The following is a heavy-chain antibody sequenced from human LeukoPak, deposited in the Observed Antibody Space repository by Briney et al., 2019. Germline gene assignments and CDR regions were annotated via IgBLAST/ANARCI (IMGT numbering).Heavy chain of an antibody. CDR2: ISAYNGNT. CDR3: ARGVVTIFGVVIIQNWFDP. J-gene: IGHJ5*02. CDR1: AYTFTSYG. V-gene: IGHV1-18*01. Sequence: ASVKVSCKASAYTFTSYGISRVREAPGQGLEWMGWISAYNGNTNYAQKLQGRVTMTTDTSTSTAYMELRSLRSDDTAVYYCARGVVTIFGVVIIQNWFDPWGQGTLVTVSS. D-gene: IGHD3-3*01.